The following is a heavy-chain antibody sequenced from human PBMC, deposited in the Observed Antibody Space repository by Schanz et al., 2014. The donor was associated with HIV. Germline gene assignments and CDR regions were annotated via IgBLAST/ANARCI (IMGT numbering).Heavy chain of an antibody. CDR2: MNPNSGNT. Sequence: QVQLVQSGADVKKPGASVKVSCKASGYTFTSYGINWVRQAPGQGLEWMGWMNPNSGNTGYAQKFQGRVTMTTNTSISTAYMELSSLRSEDTAVYYCARGAAEMATMTPWRYWGQGTLVTVSS. CDR3: ARGAAEMATMTPWRY. D-gene: IGHD5-12*01. CDR1: GYTFTSYG. J-gene: IGHJ4*02. V-gene: IGHV1-8*01.